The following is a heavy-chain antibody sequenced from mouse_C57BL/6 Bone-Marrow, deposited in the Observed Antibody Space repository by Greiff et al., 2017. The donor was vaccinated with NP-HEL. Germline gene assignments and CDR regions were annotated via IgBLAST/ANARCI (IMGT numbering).Heavy chain of an antibody. CDR1: GFTFSDYG. J-gene: IGHJ4*01. Sequence: EVKLVESGGGLVKPGGSLKLSCAASGFTFSDYGMHWVRQAPEKGLEWVAYISRGSSTIYYADTVKGRFTISRDNAKNTLFLQMTSLRSEDTAMYYCARGEIYAMDYWGQGTSVTVSA. CDR2: ISRGSSTI. V-gene: IGHV5-17*01. CDR3: ARGEIYAMDY.